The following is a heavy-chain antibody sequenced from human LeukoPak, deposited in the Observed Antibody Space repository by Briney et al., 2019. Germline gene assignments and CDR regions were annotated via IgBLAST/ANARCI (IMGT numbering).Heavy chain of an antibody. J-gene: IGHJ4*02. CDR3: ARGRFYDILTGYNDY. V-gene: IGHV3-30*04. CDR1: GFTFSSYA. D-gene: IGHD3-9*01. Sequence: PGGSLRLSCAPSGFTFSSYATHWVRQAPGKGLEGVAGISYDGSNKYYADSVKGRFTISRDNSKNTLYLQMNSLRAEDTAVYYCARGRFYDILTGYNDYWGQGTLVTVSS. CDR2: ISYDGSNK.